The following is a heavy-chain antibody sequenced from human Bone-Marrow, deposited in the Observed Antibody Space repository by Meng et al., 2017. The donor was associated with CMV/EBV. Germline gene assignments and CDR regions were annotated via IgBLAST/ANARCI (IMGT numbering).Heavy chain of an antibody. J-gene: IGHJ4*01. V-gene: IGHV4-4*07. CDR3: ARVVTGGYWYYFDY. CDR1: GGSISSYS. Sequence: SETLSLPCNDSGGSISSYSWSWIRQPAGKGLEWIGRIYTSGSTNYNPSLKSRVTMSVDTSKNQFSLKLSSVTAADTAVYYCARVVTGGYWYYFDYWGHGTLVTVSS. CDR2: IYTSGST. D-gene: IGHD3-22*01.